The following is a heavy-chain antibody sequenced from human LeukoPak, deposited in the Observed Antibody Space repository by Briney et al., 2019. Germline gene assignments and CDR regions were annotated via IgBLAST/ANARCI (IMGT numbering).Heavy chain of an antibody. V-gene: IGHV3-53*01. Sequence: GGSLRLSCTVSGFTVSSNSMSWVRQAPGKGLEWVSFIYSDNTHYSDSVKGRFTISRDNSKNTLYLQMNSLRAEDTAVYYCARRAGKYSHPYDYWGQGTLVTVSS. CDR1: GFTVSSNS. D-gene: IGHD2-15*01. CDR2: IYSDNT. J-gene: IGHJ4*02. CDR3: ARRAGKYSHPYDY.